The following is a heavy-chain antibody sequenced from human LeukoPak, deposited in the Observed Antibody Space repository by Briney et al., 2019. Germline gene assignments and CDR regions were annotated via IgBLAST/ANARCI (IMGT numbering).Heavy chain of an antibody. J-gene: IGHJ4*02. CDR1: GFTFDDYA. D-gene: IGHD3-9*01. CDR2: ISWNSGSI. CDR3: AKVGGRGYYDILTGPTYTYYFDY. V-gene: IGHV3-9*01. Sequence: GRSLRLSCAASGFTFDDYAMHWVRQAPGKGLEWVSGISWNSGSIGYADSVKGRFTISRDNAKNSLYPQMNSLRAEDTALYYCAKVGGRGYYDILTGPTYTYYFDYWGQGTLVTVSS.